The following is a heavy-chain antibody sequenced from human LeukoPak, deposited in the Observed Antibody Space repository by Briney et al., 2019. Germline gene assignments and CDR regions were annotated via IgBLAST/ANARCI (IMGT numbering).Heavy chain of an antibody. D-gene: IGHD3-22*01. J-gene: IGHJ4*02. Sequence: GGSLRLSCTASGFTFGDYAMSWVRQAPGKGLEWVGFIRSKAYGGTTEYAASVKGRFTISRDDSKSIAYLQMNSLKTEDTAVYYCTSYEDYYDSSPMGYWGQGTLVTVSS. V-gene: IGHV3-49*04. CDR1: GFTFGDYA. CDR3: TSYEDYYDSSPMGY. CDR2: IRSKAYGGTT.